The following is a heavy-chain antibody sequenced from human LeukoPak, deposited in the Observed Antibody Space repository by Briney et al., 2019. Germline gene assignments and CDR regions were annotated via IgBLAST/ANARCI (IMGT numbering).Heavy chain of an antibody. J-gene: IGHJ4*02. D-gene: IGHD5-24*01. CDR3: ARVPGGDGYNSNFDY. Sequence: ASVKVSCKASGYTFTSYGISWVRQAPGQGLEWMGWISAYNGNTNYAQKFQGRVTITTDESTSTAYMELSSLRSEDTAVYYCARVPGGDGYNSNFDYWGQGTLVTVSS. CDR1: GYTFTSYG. V-gene: IGHV1-18*01. CDR2: ISAYNGNT.